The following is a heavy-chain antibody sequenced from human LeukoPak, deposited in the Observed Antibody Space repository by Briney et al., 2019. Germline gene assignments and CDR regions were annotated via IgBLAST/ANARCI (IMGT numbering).Heavy chain of an antibody. J-gene: IGHJ3*02. D-gene: IGHD3-10*01. Sequence: SETLSLTCTVSGGSISGYYWSWIRQPPGKGLEWIGYIYYSGSTNYNPSLKSRVTISVDTSKNQFSLKLSSVTTADTAVYYCARGFWAFDIWGQGTMVTVSS. V-gene: IGHV4-59*01. CDR2: IYYSGST. CDR1: GGSISGYY. CDR3: ARGFWAFDI.